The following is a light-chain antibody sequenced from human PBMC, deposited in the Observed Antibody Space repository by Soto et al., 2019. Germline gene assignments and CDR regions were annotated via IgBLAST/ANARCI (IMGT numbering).Light chain of an antibody. CDR1: QNIVDW. Sequence: IHMTQSPSTLSASLGDRVSFPCRASQNIVDWLVVYQQKPGKAPKPLIYKASNLDSGVPSRFGGSGSGSEFTLTISNLQPDDFATYYCQQYKDNPWTFGQGTKVDIK. CDR2: KAS. V-gene: IGKV1-5*03. J-gene: IGKJ1*01. CDR3: QQYKDNPWT.